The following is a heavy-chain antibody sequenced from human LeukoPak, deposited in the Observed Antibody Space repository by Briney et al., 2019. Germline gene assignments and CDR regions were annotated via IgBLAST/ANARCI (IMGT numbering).Heavy chain of an antibody. V-gene: IGHV3-30*19. CDR1: GFTFSSYG. CDR3: ARNRGYTYDYDSFDP. J-gene: IGHJ5*02. Sequence: TGGSLRLSCAASGFTFSSYGMYWVRQAPGKGLECVAFITYDGSEMYYADSVKGRFTISRDNSRDTLYLQVNSLSGDDTAIYYCARNRGYTYDYDSFDPWGQGTLVTVSS. D-gene: IGHD5-18*01. CDR2: ITYDGSEM.